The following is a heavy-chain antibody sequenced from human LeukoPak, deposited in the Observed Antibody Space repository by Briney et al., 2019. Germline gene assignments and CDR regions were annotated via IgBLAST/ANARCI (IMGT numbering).Heavy chain of an antibody. V-gene: IGHV4-61*05. D-gene: IGHD3-10*01. CDR1: GGSVSSSSHY. CDR2: IYYSGST. J-gene: IGHJ6*02. Sequence: PSETLSLTCTVSGGSVSSSSHYWGWVRQPPGKGLEWIGYIYYSGSTNYNPSLKSRVTISVDTSKNQFSLKLSSVTAADTAVYYCASHPLRGGYYYGMDVWGQGTTVTVSS. CDR3: ASHPLRGGYYYGMDV.